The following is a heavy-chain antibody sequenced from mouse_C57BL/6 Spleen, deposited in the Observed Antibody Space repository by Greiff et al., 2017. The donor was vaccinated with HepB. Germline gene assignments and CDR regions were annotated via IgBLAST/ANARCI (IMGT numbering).Heavy chain of an antibody. D-gene: IGHD1-1*01. V-gene: IGHV1-52*01. CDR2: IDPSDSET. Sequence: VQLQQSGAGLVRPGSSVKLSCKASGYTFTSYWMHWVKQRPIQGLEWIGNIDPSDSETHYNQKFKDKATLTVDKSSSTAYMQLSSLTSEDSAVYYCARERTTVEAWFAYWGQGTLVTVSA. J-gene: IGHJ3*01. CDR1: GYTFTSYW. CDR3: ARERTTVEAWFAY.